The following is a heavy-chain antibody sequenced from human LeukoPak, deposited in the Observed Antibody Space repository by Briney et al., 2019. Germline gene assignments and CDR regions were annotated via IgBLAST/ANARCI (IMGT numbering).Heavy chain of an antibody. CDR3: ARLRPEPYCSGISCYTGYAFDI. J-gene: IGHJ3*02. CDR2: INPSTGGT. Sequence: ASVKVSCKVSGYTFTGYYMHWVRQAPGQGLEWMGWINPSTGGTNYAQNFQGRVTMTRDTSISTVYMELSSLRSDDTAVYYCARLRPEPYCSGISCYTGYAFDIWGQGTMVTVSS. CDR1: GYTFTGYY. D-gene: IGHD2-2*02. V-gene: IGHV1-2*02.